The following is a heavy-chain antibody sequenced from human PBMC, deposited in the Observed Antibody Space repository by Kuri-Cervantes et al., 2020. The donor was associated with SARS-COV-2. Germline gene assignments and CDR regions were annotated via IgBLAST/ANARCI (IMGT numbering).Heavy chain of an antibody. D-gene: IGHD3-10*01. CDR3: ARARGSDSGYAFDI. CDR1: GFTVSSNY. Sequence: GESLKISCAASGFTVSSNYISWVRQAPGKGLEWVSVIYSGCSTYYADSVKGRFTISRHNSKNTLYLQMNSLRAEDTAVYYCARARGSDSGYAFDIWGQGTMVTVSS. CDR2: IYSGCST. V-gene: IGHV3-53*04. J-gene: IGHJ3*02.